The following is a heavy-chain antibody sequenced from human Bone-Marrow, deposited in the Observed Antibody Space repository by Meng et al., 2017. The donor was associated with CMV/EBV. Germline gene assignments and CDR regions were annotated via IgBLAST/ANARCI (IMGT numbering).Heavy chain of an antibody. CDR2: ISSSGSTI. CDR1: GFTFSDYY. J-gene: IGHJ6*02. D-gene: IGHD1-14*01. V-gene: IGHV3-11*01. Sequence: GGSLRLSCAASGFTFSDYYMSWIRQAPGKGLEWVSYISSSGSTIYYADSVKGRFTISRDNAKNSLYLQMNSLRAEDTAVYYCARMHYRTGAGLNLYYYYGMDVWGQGTTVTVPS. CDR3: ARMHYRTGAGLNLYYYYGMDV.